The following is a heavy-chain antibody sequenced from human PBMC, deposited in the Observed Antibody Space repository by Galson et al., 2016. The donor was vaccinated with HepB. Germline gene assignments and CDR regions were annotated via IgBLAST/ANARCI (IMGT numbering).Heavy chain of an antibody. Sequence: SLRLSCAASGFTFSRSWMTWVRQAPGKGLEWVANIKEDGSEQFYVDSVKGRFTISRDNAKSSLYLHMNSLRAQDTAVYHCARDPAQRSCNGANCWGAFDIWGQGAQVTVS. CDR1: GFTFSRSW. J-gene: IGHJ3*02. CDR3: ARDPAQRSCNGANCWGAFDI. CDR2: IKEDGSEQ. V-gene: IGHV3-7*01. D-gene: IGHD4/OR15-4a*01.